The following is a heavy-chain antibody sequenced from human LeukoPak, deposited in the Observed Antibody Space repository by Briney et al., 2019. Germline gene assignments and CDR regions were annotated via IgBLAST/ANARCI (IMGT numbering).Heavy chain of an antibody. Sequence: GASVKVSCKASGYTFTGYYMHWVRQAPGQGLEWMGWINPNSGGTNYAQKFQGRVTMTRDTSISTAYMELSRLRSDDTAVYYCAREGDSMNIAAAHWGQGTLVTVSS. D-gene: IGHD6-13*01. CDR3: AREGDSMNIAAAH. J-gene: IGHJ4*02. CDR2: INPNSGGT. CDR1: GYTFTGYY. V-gene: IGHV1-2*02.